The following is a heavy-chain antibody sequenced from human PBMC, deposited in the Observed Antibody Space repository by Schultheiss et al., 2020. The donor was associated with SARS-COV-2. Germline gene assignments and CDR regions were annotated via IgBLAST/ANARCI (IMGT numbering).Heavy chain of an antibody. CDR3: ARDLLGDGYNYFADY. Sequence: SETLSLTCTVSGGSVSSGSYYWSWIRQPPGKGLEWIGYIYYSGSTNYNPSLKSRVTISVDTSKNQFSLKLSSVTAADTAVYYCARDLLGDGYNYFADYWGQGTLVTVSS. J-gene: IGHJ4*02. CDR2: IYYSGST. D-gene: IGHD5-24*01. V-gene: IGHV4-61*01. CDR1: GGSVSSGSYY.